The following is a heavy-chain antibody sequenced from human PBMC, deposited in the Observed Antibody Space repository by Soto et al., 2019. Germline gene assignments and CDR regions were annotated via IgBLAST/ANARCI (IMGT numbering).Heavy chain of an antibody. V-gene: IGHV1-69*12. CDR3: ARDLLPYSSSSYAYFDY. J-gene: IGHJ4*02. D-gene: IGHD6-6*01. Sequence: QVQLVQSGAEVKKPGSSVKVSCKASGGTFSSYAISWVRQAPGQGLEWMGGIIPIFGTANYAQKFQGRVTLTADESTSTAYMELSSLRSEDTAVYYCARDLLPYSSSSYAYFDYWGQGTLVTVSS. CDR1: GGTFSSYA. CDR2: IIPIFGTA.